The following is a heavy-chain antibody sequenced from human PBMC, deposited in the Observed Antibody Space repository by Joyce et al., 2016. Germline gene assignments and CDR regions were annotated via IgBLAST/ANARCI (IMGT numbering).Heavy chain of an antibody. CDR1: GFILRGYD. D-gene: IGHD3-9*01. J-gene: IGHJ4*02. CDR3: AKASLTGYYIGAYYFDY. V-gene: IGHV3-23*01. Sequence: EVQVLESGGGLVQPGGSLRLSCAVSGFILRGYDMSWVRQAPGKGLEWVSAISSSGDSTDYTDSVKGRFTVSRDNSKKILYLQMNTLRAEDTAVYYCAKASLTGYYIGAYYFDYWGQGTLVTVSS. CDR2: ISSSGDST.